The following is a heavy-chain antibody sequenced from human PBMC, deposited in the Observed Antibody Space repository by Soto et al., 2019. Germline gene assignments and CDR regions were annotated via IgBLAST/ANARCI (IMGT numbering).Heavy chain of an antibody. V-gene: IGHV4-30-4*01. J-gene: IGHJ6*02. Sequence: QVQLQESGPGLVKPSQTLSLTCTVSGGSISSGDYYWSWIRQPPGKGLAWIGYIYYSGSTYYNPSLTSRVTISVDTSKNQFSLKLSSVTAADTAVYYCARSGGRSYYYYGMDVWGQGTTVTVSS. D-gene: IGHD2-15*01. CDR1: GGSISSGDYY. CDR3: ARSGGRSYYYYGMDV. CDR2: IYYSGST.